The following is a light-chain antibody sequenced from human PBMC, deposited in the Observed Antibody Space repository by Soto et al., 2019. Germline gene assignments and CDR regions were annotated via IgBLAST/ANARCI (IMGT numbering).Light chain of an antibody. J-gene: IGKJ5*01. CDR1: QSVSSSY. V-gene: IGKV3-20*01. CDR3: QQYNKWTQT. Sequence: EIVLTQSPGTLSLSPGERATLSCRASQSVSSSYLAWYQQKPGQAPRLLIYCASSSATGIPDRFSGVGSGTEATLTICSLQSEDVAVYYCQQYNKWTQTFGQGTRLEIK. CDR2: CAS.